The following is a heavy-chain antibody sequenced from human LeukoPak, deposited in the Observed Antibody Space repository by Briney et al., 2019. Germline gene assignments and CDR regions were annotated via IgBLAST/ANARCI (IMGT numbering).Heavy chain of an antibody. CDR3: AKGHLIYRLIDY. CDR1: GFTFSSYE. D-gene: IGHD4-11*01. J-gene: IGHJ4*02. Sequence: PGGSLRLSCAASGFTFSSYEMNWVRQAPGKGLEWVSYISSSGSTIYYADSVKGRLTISRDNSKNTLYLQMNSLRAEDTAVYYCAKGHLIYRLIDYWGQGTLVTVSS. CDR2: ISSSGSTI. V-gene: IGHV3-48*03.